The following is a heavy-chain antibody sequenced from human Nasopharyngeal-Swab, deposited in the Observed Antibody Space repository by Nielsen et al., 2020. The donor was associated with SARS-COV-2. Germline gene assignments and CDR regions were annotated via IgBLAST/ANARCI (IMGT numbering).Heavy chain of an antibody. Sequence: SETLSLTCTVSDGSITTYYWSWIRQPPGKGLEWIGEINHSGSTNYNPSLKSRVTISVDTSKNQFSLKLSSVTAADTAVYYCARGFGGSDYYYGMDVWGQGTTVTVSS. CDR3: ARGFGGSDYYYGMDV. J-gene: IGHJ6*02. D-gene: IGHD6-25*01. CDR2: INHSGST. CDR1: DGSITTYY. V-gene: IGHV4-34*01.